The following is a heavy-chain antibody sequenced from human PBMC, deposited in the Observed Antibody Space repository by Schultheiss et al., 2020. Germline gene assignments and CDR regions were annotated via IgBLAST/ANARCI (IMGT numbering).Heavy chain of an antibody. CDR1: GFTFSSYA. J-gene: IGHJ5*02. CDR2: IAYDGSNK. V-gene: IGHV3-30*18. Sequence: GGSLRLSCAASGFTFSSYAMSWVRQAPGKGLEWVAVIAYDGSNKYYADSVKGRFTISRDNSKYTLYLQMNSLRAEDTAVYYCAKGSGRTLKDWFDPWGQGTLVSISS. CDR3: AKGSGRTLKDWFDP. D-gene: IGHD3-10*01.